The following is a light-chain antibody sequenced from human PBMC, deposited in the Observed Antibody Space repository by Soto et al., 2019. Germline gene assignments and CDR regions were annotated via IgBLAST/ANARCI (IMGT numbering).Light chain of an antibody. CDR1: QGIANF. CDR2: GAS. CDR3: QQHNSSPSP. Sequence: IQLTQSPASLSASGGDRVTISCRASQGIANFLAWYQQKPGKAPKLLIYGASTFQSGVPSRFIGSGSGTDFTLTISRLQPDDFATYYCQQHNSSPSPFGPGTKVDIK. J-gene: IGKJ3*01. V-gene: IGKV1-9*01.